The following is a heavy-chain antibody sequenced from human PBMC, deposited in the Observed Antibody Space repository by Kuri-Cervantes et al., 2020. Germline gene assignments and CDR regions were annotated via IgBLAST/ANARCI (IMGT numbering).Heavy chain of an antibody. CDR1: GYTFTGYY. V-gene: IGHV1-2*02. J-gene: IGHJ6*02. CDR2: INPNSGGT. Sequence: ASVKVSCKASGYTFTGYYMHWVRQAPGQGLEWMGWINPNSGGTNYAQKFQGRVTMTRDTSISTAYMELSSLRSEDTAVYYCARDKAAEEEQWLQGDYYYYYGMDVWGQGTTVTVSS. CDR3: ARDKAAEEEQWLQGDYYYYYGMDV. D-gene: IGHD6-19*01.